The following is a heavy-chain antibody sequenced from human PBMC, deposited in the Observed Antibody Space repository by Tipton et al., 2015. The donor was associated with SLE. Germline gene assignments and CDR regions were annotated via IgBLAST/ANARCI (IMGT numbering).Heavy chain of an antibody. D-gene: IGHD6-19*01. V-gene: IGHV3-30-3*01. Sequence: SLRLSCAASGFTFSSYAMHWVRQAPGKGLEWVAVISYDGSNKYYADSVKGRFTISRDNSKNTLYLQMNSLRGEDTAVYYCARAGSGSGWFTYFDYWGQGTLVTVSS. CDR3: ARAGSGSGWFTYFDY. CDR2: ISYDGSNK. CDR1: GFTFSSYA. J-gene: IGHJ4*02.